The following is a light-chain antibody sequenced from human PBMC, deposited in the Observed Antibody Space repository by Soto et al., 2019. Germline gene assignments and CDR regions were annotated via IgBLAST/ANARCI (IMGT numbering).Light chain of an antibody. CDR1: SSNIGTSS. CDR3: AAWDDSLNGHV. Sequence: QSVLTQPHSASGTPGQRVTISCSGSSSNIGTSSVHWFQQLPGTAPKLLISTTNQRPSGVPERFSGSKSGTSASLAISGLQSEGEGDYYCAAWDDSLNGHVFGTGTKLTVL. V-gene: IGLV1-44*01. CDR2: TTN. J-gene: IGLJ1*01.